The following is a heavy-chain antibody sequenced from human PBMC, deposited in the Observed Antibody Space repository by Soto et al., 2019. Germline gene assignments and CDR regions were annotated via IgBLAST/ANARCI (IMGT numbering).Heavy chain of an antibody. Sequence: VKVSCKASGYTFTGYYMHWVRQAPGQGLEWMGWINPNSGGTNYAQKFQGWVTMTRDTSISTAYMELSRLRSDDTAVYYCARGGSITGSTKYYYYYYGMDGWGQGTTVTVSS. CDR1: GYTFTGYY. CDR2: INPNSGGT. V-gene: IGHV1-2*04. J-gene: IGHJ6*02. D-gene: IGHD1-20*01. CDR3: ARGGSITGSTKYYYYYYGMDG.